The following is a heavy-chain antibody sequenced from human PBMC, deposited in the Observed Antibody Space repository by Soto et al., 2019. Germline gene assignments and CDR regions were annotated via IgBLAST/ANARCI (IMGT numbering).Heavy chain of an antibody. CDR3: ARSEVYSFEF. J-gene: IGHJ4*02. CDR1: GFTFSDFW. Sequence: GGSLRLSCAASGFTFSDFWVTWVRQAPGKGLEWVANIKQDGSERYYVDSVKGRFTISRDNAKNSLFLQMNSLRAEDTAVYYCARSEVYSFEFWGQGTLVTVSS. D-gene: IGHD2-8*01. CDR2: IKQDGSER. V-gene: IGHV3-7*05.